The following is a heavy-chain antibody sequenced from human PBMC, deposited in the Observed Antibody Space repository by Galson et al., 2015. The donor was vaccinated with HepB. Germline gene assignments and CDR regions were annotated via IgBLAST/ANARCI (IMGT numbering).Heavy chain of an antibody. D-gene: IGHD1-26*01. CDR2: IIPILGNT. J-gene: IGHJ5*02. Sequence: SVKVSCKASGGTFSSYTIRRVRQAPGQGLEWMGRIIPILGNTNYAQKFQGRATITADKSTSTAYMELSRLRSEDTAVYYCARKWESSGGNWFDPWGQGTLVTVSS. CDR1: GGTFSSYT. V-gene: IGHV1-69*02. CDR3: ARKWESSGGNWFDP.